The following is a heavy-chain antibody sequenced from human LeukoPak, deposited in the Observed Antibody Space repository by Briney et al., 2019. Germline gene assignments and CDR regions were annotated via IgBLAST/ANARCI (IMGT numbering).Heavy chain of an antibody. J-gene: IGHJ1*01. CDR1: GFTFISYA. CDR3: AKDEDARPMYFQD. Sequence: GGSLRLSCAASGFTFISYAMSWVRQAPGKGLEWVSAISGSGGSIYYADSVKGRFTVSRDNSKNTLYLQMNTLRSEGTAVYYCAKDEDARPMYFQDWGQGTLVTVSS. D-gene: IGHD3-10*02. V-gene: IGHV3-23*01. CDR2: ISGSGGSI.